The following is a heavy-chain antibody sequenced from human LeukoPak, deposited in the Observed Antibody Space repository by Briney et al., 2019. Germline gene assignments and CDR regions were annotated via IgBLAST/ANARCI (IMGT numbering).Heavy chain of an antibody. Sequence: GRSLRLSCAASGFTFSSYAMHWVRQAPGKGLEWVAVISYDGSNKYYADSVKGRFTISRDNSKNTLYLQMNSLRPEDTAVYYCARDLEEDYSNWYFDLWGCGTLVTVSS. CDR1: GFTFSSYA. V-gene: IGHV3-30-3*01. J-gene: IGHJ2*01. D-gene: IGHD2-15*01. CDR3: ARDLEEDYSNWYFDL. CDR2: ISYDGSNK.